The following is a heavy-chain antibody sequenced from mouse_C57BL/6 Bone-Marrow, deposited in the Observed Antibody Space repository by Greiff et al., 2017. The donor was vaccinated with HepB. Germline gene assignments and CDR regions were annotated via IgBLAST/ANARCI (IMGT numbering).Heavy chain of an antibody. CDR1: GYTFTSYW. Sequence: VQLQQPGAELVMPGASVKLSCKASGYTFTSYWMHWVKQRPGQGLEWIGEIDPSDSYTNYNQKFKGKSTLTVDKSSSTAYMQLSSLTSEDSAVYYCARGLSWFAYWGQGTLVTVSA. V-gene: IGHV1-69*01. CDR3: ARGLSWFAY. J-gene: IGHJ3*01. CDR2: IDPSDSYT. D-gene: IGHD2-2*01.